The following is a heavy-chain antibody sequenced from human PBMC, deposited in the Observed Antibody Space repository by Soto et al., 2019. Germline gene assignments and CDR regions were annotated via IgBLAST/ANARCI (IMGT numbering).Heavy chain of an antibody. J-gene: IGHJ4*02. D-gene: IGHD5-12*01. CDR2: IWYDGSNK. CDR1: GFTFSSYG. Sequence: PGGSLRLSCAASGFTFSSYGMHWVCQAPGKGLEWVAVIWYDGSNKYYADSVKGRFTISRDNSKNTLYLQMNSLRAEDTAVYYCARDSNIVATIPSFYYWGQGTLVTVSS. CDR3: ARDSNIVATIPSFYY. V-gene: IGHV3-33*01.